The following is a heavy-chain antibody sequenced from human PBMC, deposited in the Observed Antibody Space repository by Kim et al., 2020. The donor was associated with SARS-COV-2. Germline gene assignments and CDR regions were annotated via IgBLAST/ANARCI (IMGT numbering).Heavy chain of an antibody. D-gene: IGHD1-1*01. J-gene: IGHJ6*02. CDR3: AKDNSVFISTIGGRYGGMDV. Sequence: GRFTISRDNSKNTLYLQMNSLRPEDTAVYFCAKDNSVFISTIGGRYGGMDVWGHGTTVTVSS. V-gene: IGHV3-30*02.